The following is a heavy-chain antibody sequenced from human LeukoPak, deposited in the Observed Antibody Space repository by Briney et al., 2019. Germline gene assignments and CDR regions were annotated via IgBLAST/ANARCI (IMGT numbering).Heavy chain of an antibody. J-gene: IGHJ6*03. CDR1: SGSISSYY. D-gene: IGHD1-26*01. Sequence: SETLSLTCTVSSGSISSYYWSWIRQPPGKGLEWIGYIYYSGTTYYNPSLKSRVTISVDTSKNQFSLKLSSVTAADTAVYYCAGVVGATLFGYYYMDVWGKGTTVTVSS. CDR3: AGVVGATLFGYYYMDV. V-gene: IGHV4-59*01. CDR2: IYYSGTT.